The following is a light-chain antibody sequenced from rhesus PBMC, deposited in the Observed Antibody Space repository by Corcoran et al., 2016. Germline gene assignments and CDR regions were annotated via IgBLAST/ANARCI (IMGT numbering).Light chain of an antibody. CDR2: AAS. Sequence: DIQMTQSPSALSASVGDGVTISCRASQNIYSNLAWYQQKPGKTPKLLIYAASSLQTGIPSRFSGSGSGTDFTLTISSLQPEDSAAYYCQHYYDNPYSFGQGTKVEIK. CDR3: QHYYDNPYS. CDR1: QNIYSN. V-gene: IGKV1S12*01. J-gene: IGKJ2*01.